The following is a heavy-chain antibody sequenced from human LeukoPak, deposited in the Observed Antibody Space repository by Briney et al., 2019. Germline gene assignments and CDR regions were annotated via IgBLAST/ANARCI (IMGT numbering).Heavy chain of an antibody. V-gene: IGHV4-39*07. J-gene: IGHJ4*02. Sequence: SETLSLTCTVSGGSISSSSYYWGWIRQPPGKGLEWIGSIYYSGSTYYNPSLKSRVTISVDTSKNQFSLKLSSVTAADTAVYYCARGPSSWYVVGERFDYWGQGTLVTVSS. CDR3: ARGPSSWYVVGERFDY. D-gene: IGHD6-13*01. CDR1: GGSISSSSYY. CDR2: IYYSGST.